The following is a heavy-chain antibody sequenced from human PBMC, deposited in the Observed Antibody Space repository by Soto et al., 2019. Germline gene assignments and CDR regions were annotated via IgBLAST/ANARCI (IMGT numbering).Heavy chain of an antibody. J-gene: IGHJ6*02. D-gene: IGHD4-4*01. CDR3: SKSSTAEYYYYGMDV. CDR2: ISYDGSKK. CDR1: GLTFSSYG. V-gene: IGHV3-30*18. Sequence: QVYLVESGGGVVQPGRSLTLSCAVSGLTFSSYGMHWVRQAPGKGLEWVAVISYDGSKKYYADSVKGRFTISRDNSKNTVYLQMNSLRPEVTAVYYCSKSSTAEYYYYGMDVWGQGTTVTVSS.